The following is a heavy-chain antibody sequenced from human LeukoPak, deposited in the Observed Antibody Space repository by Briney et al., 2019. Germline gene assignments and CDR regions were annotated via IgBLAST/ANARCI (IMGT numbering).Heavy chain of an antibody. CDR2: ISGSGGST. Sequence: GGSLRLSCAASGFTFSSYAMSWVRQAPGKGLEWVSAISGSGGSTYYADSVKGRFTISRDNSKNTLYLKMNSLRAEDTAVYYCAKAGKMVRGVIGWFDPWGQGTLVTVSS. V-gene: IGHV3-23*01. CDR1: GFTFSSYA. J-gene: IGHJ5*02. D-gene: IGHD3-10*01. CDR3: AKAGKMVRGVIGWFDP.